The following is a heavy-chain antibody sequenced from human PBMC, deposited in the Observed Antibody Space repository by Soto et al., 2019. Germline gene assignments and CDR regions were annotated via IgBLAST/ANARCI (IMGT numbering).Heavy chain of an antibody. J-gene: IGHJ4*01. CDR1: GYSFTSYW. V-gene: IGHV5-10-1*01. CDR3: ARHNRPYYYDSSGYEYYYFDY. D-gene: IGHD3-22*01. Sequence: LGEALKISCKGSGYSFTSYWISWVRQMPGKGLEWMGRIDPSDSYTNYSPSFQGHVTISADKSISTAYLQWSSLKASDTAMYYCARHNRPYYYDSSGYEYYYFDYWGHGTLVTVSS. CDR2: IDPSDSYT.